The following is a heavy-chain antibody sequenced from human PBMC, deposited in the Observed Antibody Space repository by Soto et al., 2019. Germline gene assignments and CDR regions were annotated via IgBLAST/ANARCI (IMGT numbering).Heavy chain of an antibody. J-gene: IGHJ6*02. CDR1: CDSVNSRDYY. CDR3: ARSQFLEWLHFYNYGMDV. Sequence: SETLSLTCTVACDSVNSRDYYWSWIRQSPGKGLEWIGYIYYTGSTNYNPSLMRRVTISLDTSKSQFSLSLTSVTAADTAVYYCARSQFLEWLHFYNYGMDVWGQGTTVTVSS. CDR2: IYYTGST. D-gene: IGHD3-3*01. V-gene: IGHV4-61*08.